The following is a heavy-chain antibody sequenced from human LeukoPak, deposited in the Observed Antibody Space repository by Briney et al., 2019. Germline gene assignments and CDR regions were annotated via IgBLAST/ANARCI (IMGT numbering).Heavy chain of an antibody. CDR1: GGTYSSYA. J-gene: IGHJ4*02. D-gene: IGHD6-19*01. V-gene: IGHV1-69*05. Sequence: GASVKVSCKASGGTYSSYAISWVRQAPGQGLEWMGGIIPIFGTANYAQKFQGRVTITTDESTSTAYMELSSLRSEDTAVYYCARSGGYSSGWYDYWGQGTLVTVSS. CDR2: IIPIFGTA. CDR3: ARSGGYSSGWYDY.